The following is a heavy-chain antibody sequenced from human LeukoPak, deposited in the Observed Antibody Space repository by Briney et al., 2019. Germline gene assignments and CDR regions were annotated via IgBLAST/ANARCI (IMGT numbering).Heavy chain of an antibody. CDR1: GFTFSSYA. V-gene: IGHV3-23*01. Sequence: PGGSLRLSCAASGFTFSSYAMSWVRQAPGKGLEWVSAISGSGDITYYADSVKGRFTISRDNSKNTLYLHMNSLRAEDTAVYYCAKGAMVRGAEQTPYYYYMDVWGKGTTVTVSS. CDR3: AKGAMVRGAEQTPYYYYMDV. CDR2: ISGSGDIT. D-gene: IGHD3-10*01. J-gene: IGHJ6*03.